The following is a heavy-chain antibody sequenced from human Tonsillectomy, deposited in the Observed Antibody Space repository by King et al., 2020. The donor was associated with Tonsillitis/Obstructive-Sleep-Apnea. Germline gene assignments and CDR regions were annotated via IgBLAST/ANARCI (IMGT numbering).Heavy chain of an antibody. D-gene: IGHD2-15*01. CDR1: GYTFTRYH. J-gene: IGHJ4*02. Sequence: QVQLVESGAEVKKPGASVKVSCKAYGYTFTRYHIHWVRQAPGQGLEWMGIINPSDGITTYAQKFQGRVTMTRETSTNTVHMELSSLTSEDTAVYYCARDDKDDRYFDYWGQGTLVTVSS. V-gene: IGHV1-46*01. CDR3: ARDDKDDRYFDY. CDR2: INPSDGIT.